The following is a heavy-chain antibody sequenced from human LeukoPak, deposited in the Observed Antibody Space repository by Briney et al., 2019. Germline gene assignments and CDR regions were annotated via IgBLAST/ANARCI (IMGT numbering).Heavy chain of an antibody. V-gene: IGHV3-49*04. CDR3: TRHDILTGYSPNWFDP. CDR1: GFTFGDYA. CDR2: IRSKAYGGTT. J-gene: IGHJ5*02. D-gene: IGHD3-9*01. Sequence: GGSLRLSCTASGFTFGDYAMSWVRQAPGKGLEWVGFIRSKAYGGTTEYAASVKGRFTISRDDSKSIAYLQMNSLKTEDTAVYYCTRHDILTGYSPNWFDPWGQGTLVTVPS.